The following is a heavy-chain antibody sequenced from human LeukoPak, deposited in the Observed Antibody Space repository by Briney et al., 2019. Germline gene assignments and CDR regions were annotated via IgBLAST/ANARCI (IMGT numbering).Heavy chain of an antibody. V-gene: IGHV4-4*07. CDR2: MNPSGGT. CDR3: VRDPPSRQFDP. Sequence: SETLSLTCNVSGGSMNSNYWTWIRQPAGKGLEWIGRMNPSGGTNYNPSLKSRVTMSIDTSKNQLSLNLTSVTAADTAVYYCVRDPPSRQFDPWGQGTLVTVSS. CDR1: GGSMNSNY. J-gene: IGHJ5*02.